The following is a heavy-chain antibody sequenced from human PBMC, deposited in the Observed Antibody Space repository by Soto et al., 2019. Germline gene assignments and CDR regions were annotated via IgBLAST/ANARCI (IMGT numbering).Heavy chain of an antibody. CDR2: ISPYNGTT. J-gene: IGHJ6*02. Sequence: GASVKVSCKASGYTFTTYGISWVRQAPGQGLEWMGWISPYNGTTKYAEKFQGEMTMPTDTATSTAYMDLRSLRADDTAVYCCASDGERGPGLHFYCNLHGMDAWGQGTRVTVSS. D-gene: IGHD3-16*01. V-gene: IGHV1-18*04. CDR1: GYTFTTYG. CDR3: ASDGERGPGLHFYCNLHGMDA.